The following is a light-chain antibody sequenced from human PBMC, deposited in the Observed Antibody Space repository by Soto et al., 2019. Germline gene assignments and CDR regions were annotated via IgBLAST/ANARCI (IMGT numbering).Light chain of an antibody. Sequence: QSVLTQPASVSGSPGQSITISCTGTISDVSGYNYVSWYQHHPGKAPKLMIYDVSNRPSGVSNRFSGSKSGNTASLTISGLQPEDEADYYCSSYTTSNTRQIVLGTGTKVTVL. J-gene: IGLJ1*01. V-gene: IGLV2-14*03. CDR3: SSYTTSNTRQIV. CDR1: ISDVSGYNY. CDR2: DVS.